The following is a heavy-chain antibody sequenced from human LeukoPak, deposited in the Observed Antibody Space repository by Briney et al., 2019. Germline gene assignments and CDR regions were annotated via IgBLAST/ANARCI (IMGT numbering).Heavy chain of an antibody. CDR2: ISTSSSYI. V-gene: IGHV3-21*04. CDR1: GYTFTAYY. CDR3: AKISDSGYGLDAAFDI. D-gene: IGHD5-12*01. J-gene: IGHJ3*02. Sequence: ASVKVSCKASGYTFTAYYIHWVRQAPGKGLEWVSSISTSSSYIYYADSVKGRFTISRDNAKNSLYLQINSLRAEDTAVYYCAKISDSGYGLDAAFDIWGQGTMVTVSS.